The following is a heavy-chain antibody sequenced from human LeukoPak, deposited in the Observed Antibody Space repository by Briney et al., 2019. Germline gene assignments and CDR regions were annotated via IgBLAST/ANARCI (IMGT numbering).Heavy chain of an antibody. CDR2: INTNTGNP. V-gene: IGHV7-4-1*02. J-gene: IGHJ6*03. Sequence: ASVKVSCKASGYTFTSYAMNWVRQAPGQGLEWMGWINTNTGNPTYAQGFTGRFVFSLDTSVGTAYLQISSLKAEDTAVYYCARAGGSSSWSAGYYYYYYMDVWGKGTTVTISS. CDR1: GYTFTSYA. CDR3: ARAGGSSSWSAGYYYYYYMDV. D-gene: IGHD6-13*01.